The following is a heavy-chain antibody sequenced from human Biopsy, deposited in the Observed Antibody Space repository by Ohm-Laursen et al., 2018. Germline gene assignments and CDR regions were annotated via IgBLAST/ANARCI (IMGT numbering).Heavy chain of an antibody. CDR3: ARGSGYFKLDV. D-gene: IGHD5-12*01. V-gene: IGHV4-34*01. CDR2: INQSGST. Sequence: TLSLTWAVNGESSSGYFWNWIRQPPGKGLEWIGEINQSGSTKYNPSLKRRATLSADSSNSKFSLRLTSVTAADTAIYYCARGSGYFKLDVWGQGTTVTVSS. J-gene: IGHJ6*02. CDR1: GESSSGYF.